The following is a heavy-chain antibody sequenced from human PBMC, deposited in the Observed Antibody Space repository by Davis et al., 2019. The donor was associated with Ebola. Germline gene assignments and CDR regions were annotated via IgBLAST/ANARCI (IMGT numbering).Heavy chain of an antibody. V-gene: IGHV3-53*04. CDR3: ARGRDGYNFRY. CDR2: IYSGGST. Sequence: GESLKISCAASGFTFSSYGMSWVRPAPGKGLEWVSVIYSGGSTYYADSVKGRFTISRHNSKNTLYLQMNSLRAEDTAVYYCARGRDGYNFRYWGQGTLVTVSS. D-gene: IGHD5-24*01. J-gene: IGHJ4*02. CDR1: GFTFSSYG.